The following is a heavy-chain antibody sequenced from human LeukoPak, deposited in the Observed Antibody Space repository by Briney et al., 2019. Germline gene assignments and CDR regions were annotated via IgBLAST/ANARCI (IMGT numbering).Heavy chain of an antibody. Sequence: GRSLRLSCAASGFPFSSYGMHWVRQAPGKGLEWVAVISYDGSNKYYADSVKGRFTISRDNSKNTLYLQMNSLRAEDTAVYYCAKERGGYNYGDYFDYWGQGTLVTVSS. CDR1: GFPFSSYG. CDR3: AKERGGYNYGDYFDY. V-gene: IGHV3-30*18. J-gene: IGHJ4*02. D-gene: IGHD5-24*01. CDR2: ISYDGSNK.